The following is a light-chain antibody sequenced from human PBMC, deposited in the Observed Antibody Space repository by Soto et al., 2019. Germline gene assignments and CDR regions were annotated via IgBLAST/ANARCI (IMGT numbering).Light chain of an antibody. CDR3: QQSFSTPTWT. CDR1: QSISNY. V-gene: IGKV1-39*01. Sequence: DIQMTQSPPSLSASVGDRVTITCRASQSISNYVNWYQHKPGKAPKLLIHSASTLQSGVPSRFSGSGSGTVFTLTIGSLQPEDFAIYSCQQSFSTPTWTFGQGTKVDIK. CDR2: SAS. J-gene: IGKJ1*01.